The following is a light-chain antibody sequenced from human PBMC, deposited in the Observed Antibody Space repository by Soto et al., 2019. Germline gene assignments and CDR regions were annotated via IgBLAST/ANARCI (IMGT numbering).Light chain of an antibody. J-gene: IGKJ2*01. CDR1: QSVTSNY. Sequence: EIVLTQSPGTLSLSPGERVTLSCRASQSVTSNYLAWYQQKPGQAPRLLLYGASTRATGIPDRFSGSGSGTDVTLTISRLEPEDFAVYYCHQYGSSPPYTFGQGTKLEIK. CDR2: GAS. V-gene: IGKV3-20*01. CDR3: HQYGSSPPYT.